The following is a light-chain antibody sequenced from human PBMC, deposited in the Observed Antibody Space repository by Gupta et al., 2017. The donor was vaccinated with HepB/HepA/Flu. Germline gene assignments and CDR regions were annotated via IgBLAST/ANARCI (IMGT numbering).Light chain of an antibody. J-gene: IGKJ4*01. Sequence: EIVLTQSPATLSSSPGERATLSCRASQSVSSYLAWYQQKPGQAPRLLIYDASNRATGLPARFSGSGSGTDFTLTISSLEPEDFAVYYCQQRSNWPPLTFGGGTKVEIK. CDR3: QQRSNWPPLT. CDR1: QSVSSY. V-gene: IGKV3-11*01. CDR2: DAS.